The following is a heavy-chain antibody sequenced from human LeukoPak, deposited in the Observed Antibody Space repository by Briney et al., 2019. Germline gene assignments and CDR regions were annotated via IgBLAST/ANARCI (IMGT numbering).Heavy chain of an antibody. CDR1: GFTFSIYS. J-gene: IGHJ4*02. Sequence: GGSLRLSCAASGFTFSIYSMRWVRQTPEKGLEWVSGISGSGSVTFYADSVKGRFTVSRDNSKKILYLQMNSLRAEDTAVYYCAKVPGSYYDYWGQGTLVTVSS. D-gene: IGHD2-15*01. V-gene: IGHV3-23*01. CDR2: ISGSGSVT. CDR3: AKVPGSYYDY.